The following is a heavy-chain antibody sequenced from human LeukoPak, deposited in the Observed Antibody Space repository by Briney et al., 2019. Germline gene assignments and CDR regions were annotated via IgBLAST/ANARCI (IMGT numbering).Heavy chain of an antibody. CDR2: IYYSVNT. D-gene: IGHD6-13*01. Sequence: SKTLSLTCTVSGGSISSSTYYWGWIRQPPGKGLEWIGTIYYSVNTYYNPSLKSRLTISIDTSKNQFSLKLSSLTATDTAVYYCARLRRSHADFWGQGTLVTVSS. CDR1: GGSISSSTYY. CDR3: ARLRRSHADF. V-gene: IGHV4-39*01. J-gene: IGHJ4*02.